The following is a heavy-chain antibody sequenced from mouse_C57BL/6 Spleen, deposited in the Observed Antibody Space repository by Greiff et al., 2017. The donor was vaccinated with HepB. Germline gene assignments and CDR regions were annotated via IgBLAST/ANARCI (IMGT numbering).Heavy chain of an antibody. J-gene: IGHJ1*03. CDR3: ARGYDYDEWYFDV. Sequence: VQLQQSGGGLVKPGGSLKLSCAASGFTFSSYAMSWVRQTPEKRLEWVATISDGGSYTYYPDNVKGRFTISRDNAKNNLYLQMSHLKSEDTAMYYCARGYDYDEWYFDVWGTGTTVTVSS. D-gene: IGHD2-4*01. CDR1: GFTFSSYA. V-gene: IGHV5-4*01. CDR2: ISDGGSYT.